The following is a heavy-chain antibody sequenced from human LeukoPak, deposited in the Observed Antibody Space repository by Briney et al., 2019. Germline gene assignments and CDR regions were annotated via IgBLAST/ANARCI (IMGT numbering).Heavy chain of an antibody. D-gene: IGHD4/OR15-4a*01. J-gene: IGHJ4*02. Sequence: SGGSLRLSCAASGFTFSSYAMHWVRQAPGKGLEWVAVISYDGSNKYYADSVKGRSTISRDNSKNTLYLQMNSLRAEDTAVYYCARGANFDYWGQGTLVTVSS. CDR3: ARGANFDY. CDR1: GFTFSSYA. CDR2: ISYDGSNK. V-gene: IGHV3-30*04.